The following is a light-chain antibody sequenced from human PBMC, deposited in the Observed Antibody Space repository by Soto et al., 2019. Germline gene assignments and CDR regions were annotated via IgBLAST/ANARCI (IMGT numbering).Light chain of an antibody. V-gene: IGLV3-21*04. Sequence: SSELTQPPSVSVAPGKTARITCGGNNIGSKSVHCYQQKPGQAPRLVISYDNDRPSGIPERFYGSDSGNTASLAISRVEVGDEADCYCQVWDSSSDHVVFGGGTQLTVL. CDR2: YDN. J-gene: IGLJ3*02. CDR3: QVWDSSSDHVV. CDR1: NIGSKS.